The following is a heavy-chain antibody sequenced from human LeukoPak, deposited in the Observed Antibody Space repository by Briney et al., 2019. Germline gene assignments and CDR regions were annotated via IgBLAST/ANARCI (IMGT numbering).Heavy chain of an antibody. D-gene: IGHD6-13*01. J-gene: IGHJ4*02. CDR3: ARELLAAAGSSYFDY. V-gene: IGHV3-33*01. Sequence: PGGSLRLSCAASGFTFSSYGMHWVRQAPGKGLEWVAVIWYDGSNKYYADSVKGRFTISRDNSKNTLYLQMNSLRAEDTAVYYCARELLAAAGSSYFDYWGQGTLVTVSS. CDR1: GFTFSSYG. CDR2: IWYDGSNK.